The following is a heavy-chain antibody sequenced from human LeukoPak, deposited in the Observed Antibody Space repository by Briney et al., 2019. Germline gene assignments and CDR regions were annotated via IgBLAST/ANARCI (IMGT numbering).Heavy chain of an antibody. J-gene: IGHJ4*02. CDR3: ARPPIGSYRYFDL. V-gene: IGHV1-18*01. D-gene: IGHD1-26*01. CDR2: ISPYTGDT. Sequence: ASVKVSCKASGYTFTTYAISWVRQAPGQGLEWMGWISPYTGDTNYAQNVQGRLTMTTDTSTTTAYMELRSLTSDDTAVYFCARPPIGSYRYFDLWGQGTLVTVSS. CDR1: GYTFTTYA.